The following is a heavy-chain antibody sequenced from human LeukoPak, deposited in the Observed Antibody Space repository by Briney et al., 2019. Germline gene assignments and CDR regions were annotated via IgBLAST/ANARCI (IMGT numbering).Heavy chain of an antibody. CDR3: ARATYYYDSSGYYVFYFDN. CDR2: IYSGGST. V-gene: IGHV3-53*01. CDR1: GFIVSSNY. D-gene: IGHD3-22*01. J-gene: IGHJ4*02. Sequence: GGSLRLSCAASGFIVSSNYMSWVRQAPGKGLEWVSVIYSGGSTYYADSVKGRFTISRDNSKNTLYLQMNSLRAEDTAVYYCARATYYYDSSGYYVFYFDNWGQGTLVTVSS.